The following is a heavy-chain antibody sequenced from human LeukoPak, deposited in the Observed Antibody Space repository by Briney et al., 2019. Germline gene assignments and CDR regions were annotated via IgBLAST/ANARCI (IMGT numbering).Heavy chain of an antibody. CDR3: AKDLAAGRRIAVRPDY. V-gene: IGHV1-2*02. CDR1: GYTFTDYY. J-gene: IGHJ4*02. Sequence: GASVKVSCKASGYTFTDYYIHWVRQAPGQGLEWMGWINPKSGDTRYAQKFHARVTMTRDTSISTAYMDLSRLTSDDTAVYYCAKDLAAGRRIAVRPDYWGQGTLVTVSS. CDR2: INPKSGDT. D-gene: IGHD6-6*01.